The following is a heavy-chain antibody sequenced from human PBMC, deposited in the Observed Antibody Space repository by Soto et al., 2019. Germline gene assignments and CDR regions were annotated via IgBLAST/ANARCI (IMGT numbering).Heavy chain of an antibody. CDR2: IYSGGST. V-gene: IGHV3-53*01. J-gene: IGHJ4*02. D-gene: IGHD2-21*02. Sequence: GGSLRLSCAASGFTVSSNYMSWVRQAPGKGLEWVSVIYSGGSTYYADSVKGRFTISRDNSKNTLYLQMNSLRAEDTAVYYCARDHQGPGGDHSFDYWGQGTLVTVSS. CDR3: ARDHQGPGGDHSFDY. CDR1: GFTVSSNY.